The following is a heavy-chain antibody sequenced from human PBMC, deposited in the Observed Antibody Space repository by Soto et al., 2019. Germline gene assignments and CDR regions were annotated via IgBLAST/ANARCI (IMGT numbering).Heavy chain of an antibody. V-gene: IGHV1-18*01. CDR2: ISGYNGDT. D-gene: IGHD2-8*01. CDR3: AKNGQPPYYYYGLGV. Sequence: QGNLVQSGAEVKKPGTSVKVSCKASGYTFTRYGISWVRQAPGQGLEWMGWISGYNGDTNYAQNLQGRVTMTIDTSTSTAYMELRSLTSDDTAVYYCAKNGQPPYYYYGLGVWGQGTTVTVSS. CDR1: GYTFTRYG. J-gene: IGHJ6*02.